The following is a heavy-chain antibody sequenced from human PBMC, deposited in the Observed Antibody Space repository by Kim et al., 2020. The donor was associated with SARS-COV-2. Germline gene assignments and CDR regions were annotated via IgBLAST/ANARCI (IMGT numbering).Heavy chain of an antibody. CDR3: ARGAPVLRVNYHPYYFDY. D-gene: IGHD1-7*01. Sequence: ASVKVSCKASGYTFTTYGLNWVRQAPGQGLEWLGWINTNTENPTYAQGFAGRLVISLDTSVSTAYLQISSLKADDTAVYYFARGAPVLRVNYHPYYFDYW. CDR2: INTNTENP. CDR1: GYTFTTYG. J-gene: IGHJ4*01. V-gene: IGHV7-4-1*02.